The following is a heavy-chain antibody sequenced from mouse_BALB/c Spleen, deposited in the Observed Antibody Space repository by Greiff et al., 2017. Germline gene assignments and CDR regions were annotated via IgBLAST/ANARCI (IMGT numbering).Heavy chain of an antibody. CDR2: ISYDGSN. V-gene: IGHV3-6*02. Sequence: EVKVEESGPGLVKPSQSLSLTCSVTGYSITSGYYWNWIRQFPGNKLEWMGYISYDGSNNYNPSLKNRISITRDTSKNQFFLKLNSVTTEDTATYYGARLELKPGYFDVGAQGPRSPSPQ. CDR1: GYSITSGYY. CDR3: ARLELKPGYFDV. J-gene: IGHJ1*01.